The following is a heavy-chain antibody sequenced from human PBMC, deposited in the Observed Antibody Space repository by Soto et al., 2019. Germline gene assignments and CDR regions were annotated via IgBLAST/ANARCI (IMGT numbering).Heavy chain of an antibody. D-gene: IGHD3-3*02. CDR3: ARGRSRNSDHFDV. Sequence: QVQLVESGGGLVKPGGSLRLSCVASGFTFSDYYMSWIRQAPGQGLEWVSYISSSGYSIYYADSVRGRFTISRDNTKNSLHLQMNSRRAEDTAVYYGARGRSRNSDHFDVWGQGTTVTVSS. J-gene: IGHJ6*02. CDR2: ISSSGYSI. CDR1: GFTFSDYY. V-gene: IGHV3-11*01.